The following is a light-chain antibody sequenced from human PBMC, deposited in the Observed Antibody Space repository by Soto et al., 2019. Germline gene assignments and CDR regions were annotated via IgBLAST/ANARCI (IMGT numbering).Light chain of an antibody. V-gene: IGKV3-11*01. CDR2: DVS. J-gene: IGKJ2*01. Sequence: EIVLTQSPATLSLSPGERATLSCRASQSVITYLAWYQQKPGQSPRLLIYDVSNRATGIPARFSGSGSGTDFTLTISSLEPEDFAVYYCQQRSKWPPYTFGQGTKLEIK. CDR1: QSVITY. CDR3: QQRSKWPPYT.